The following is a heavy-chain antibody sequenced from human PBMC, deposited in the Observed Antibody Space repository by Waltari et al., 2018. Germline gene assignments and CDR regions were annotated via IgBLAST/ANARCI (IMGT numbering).Heavy chain of an antibody. CDR3: AKASGYSSSSGPRY. V-gene: IGHV3-23*01. CDR2: IRGSGGSK. D-gene: IGHD6-6*01. J-gene: IGHJ4*02. CDR1: GFTFSSYA. Sequence: EVQLLESGGGLVQPGGSLRLSCAASGFTFSSYAMSWVRQAPGKGLEWVSAIRGSGGSKYYADSAKGRFTISRDNSKNTLYLQMNSLRAEDTAVYYCAKASGYSSSSGPRYWGQGTLVTVSS.